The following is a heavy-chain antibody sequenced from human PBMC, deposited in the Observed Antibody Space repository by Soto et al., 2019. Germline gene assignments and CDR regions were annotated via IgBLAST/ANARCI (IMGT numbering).Heavy chain of an antibody. CDR1: GFTFSSYG. V-gene: IGHV3-33*01. CDR3: ARDTAMAAVLYYYYGMDV. Sequence: QVQLVESGGGVVQPGRSLRLSCAASGFTFSSYGMHWVRQAPGKGLEWVAVIWYDGSNKYYADSVKGRFTISRDNSKNTLYLQMNSLRAEDTAVYYCARDTAMAAVLYYYYGMDVWGQGTTVTVSS. J-gene: IGHJ6*02. D-gene: IGHD5-18*01. CDR2: IWYDGSNK.